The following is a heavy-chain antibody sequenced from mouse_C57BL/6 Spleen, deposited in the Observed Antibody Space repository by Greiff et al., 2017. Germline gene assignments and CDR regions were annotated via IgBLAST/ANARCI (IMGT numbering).Heavy chain of an antibody. V-gene: IGHV1-82*01. D-gene: IGHD1-1*01. Sequence: QVQLQQSGPELVKPGASVQISCKASGYAFSSSWMNWVKQRPGKGLEWIGRIYPGDGDTNYNGKFKGKATLTADKSSSTAYMQLSSLTSEDSAVYFCARSENYYGSSFPYYFDYWGQGTTLTVSS. CDR1: GYAFSSSW. CDR2: IYPGDGDT. J-gene: IGHJ2*01. CDR3: ARSENYYGSSFPYYFDY.